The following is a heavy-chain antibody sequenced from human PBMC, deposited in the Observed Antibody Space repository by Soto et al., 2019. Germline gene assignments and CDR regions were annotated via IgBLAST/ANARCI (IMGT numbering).Heavy chain of an antibody. J-gene: IGHJ6*02. V-gene: IGHV3-23*01. CDR1: GFTFSSYA. CDR3: AKDDCSSTSCYDYYGMDV. Sequence: VQLLESGGGLVQPGGSLRLSCAASGFTFSSYAMSWVRQAPGKGLEWVSAISGSGGSTYYADSVKGRFTISRDNSKNTLYLQMNSLRAEDTAVYYCAKDDCSSTSCYDYYGMDVWGQGTTVTVSS. CDR2: ISGSGGST. D-gene: IGHD2-2*01.